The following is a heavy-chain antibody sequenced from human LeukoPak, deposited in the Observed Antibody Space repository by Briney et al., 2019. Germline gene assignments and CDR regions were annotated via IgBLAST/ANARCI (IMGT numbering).Heavy chain of an antibody. CDR3: AKRAYGSGSSLHYFDY. CDR1: GFTFSSSA. Sequence: GGSLRLSCGASGFTFSSSAMSWVRQAPGKRLEWVSHLCNSGSTTYYADSVKGRFTISRDTSKNTLYLQMNSLRVEDTAVYYCAKRAYGSGSSLHYFDYWGQGTLVTVSS. CDR2: LCNSGSTT. V-gene: IGHV3-23*01. J-gene: IGHJ4*02. D-gene: IGHD3-10*01.